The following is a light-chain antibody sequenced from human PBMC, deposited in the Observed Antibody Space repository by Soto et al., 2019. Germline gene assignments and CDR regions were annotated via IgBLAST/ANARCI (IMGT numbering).Light chain of an antibody. CDR2: GAS. CDR1: QSVSSN. V-gene: IGKV3D-15*01. CDR3: QQYHNWVT. J-gene: IGKJ4*01. Sequence: EIVMTQSPGTLSVSPGERATLSCGASQSVSSNLAWYQQKPGQAPRLLIYGASTRATGVPARFSGSGSGTEFTLTIKSLQSEDFAVYYCQQYHNWVTFGGGTTVEIK.